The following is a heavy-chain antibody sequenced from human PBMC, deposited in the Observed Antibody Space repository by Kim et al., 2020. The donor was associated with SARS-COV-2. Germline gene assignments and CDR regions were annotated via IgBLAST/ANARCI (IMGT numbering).Heavy chain of an antibody. CDR3: AHSDWNSSQSQFDP. CDR1: GFSLSTSGVG. V-gene: IGHV2-5*02. J-gene: IGHJ5*02. D-gene: IGHD1-7*01. Sequence: SGPTLVNPTQTVTLTCNFSGFSLSTSGVGVVWIRQPPGKALEWLALVYWDDDKRYSPSLQNRLTIIGDTSKNQVVLTMTNMDPVDTATYYCAHSDWNSSQSQFDPWGQGTLVTVSS. CDR2: VYWDDDK.